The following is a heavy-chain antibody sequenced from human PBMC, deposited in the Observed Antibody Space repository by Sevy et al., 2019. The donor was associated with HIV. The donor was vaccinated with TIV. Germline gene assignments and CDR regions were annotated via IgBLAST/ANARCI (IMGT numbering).Heavy chain of an antibody. D-gene: IGHD2-15*01. J-gene: IGHJ5*02. Sequence: GGSLRLSCAASGFTFSSYAMSWVRQAPGKGLEWVSAISGSGGSTCYADSVKGRFTISRDNSKNTLYLQMNSLRAEDTAVYYCAKDIVVVVAATPDWFDPWGQGTLVTVSS. CDR3: AKDIVVVVAATPDWFDP. V-gene: IGHV3-23*01. CDR2: ISGSGGST. CDR1: GFTFSSYA.